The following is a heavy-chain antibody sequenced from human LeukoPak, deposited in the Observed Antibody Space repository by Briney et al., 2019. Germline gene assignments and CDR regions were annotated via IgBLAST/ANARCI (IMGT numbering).Heavy chain of an antibody. CDR1: GGSISSSRYY. J-gene: IGHJ4*02. D-gene: IGHD3-22*01. CDR2: ISYTGNT. CDR3: ASHSYYYDRSGDYYYFDN. V-gene: IGHV4-39*01. Sequence: NPSETLSLTCTVSGGSISSSRYYWGWIRQPPGKGLEWIGSISYTGNTYYNPSLRSRVTISVDTSKNQFSLKLSSVTAADTAVYYCASHSYYYDRSGDYYYFDNWSQGTLVTVSS.